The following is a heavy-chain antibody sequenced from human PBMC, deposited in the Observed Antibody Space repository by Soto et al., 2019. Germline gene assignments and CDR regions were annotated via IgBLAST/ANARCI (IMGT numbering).Heavy chain of an antibody. Sequence: SETLSLTCSVSGGSIRGSYCSWIRQPPEKGLEWIASISYTGSATYNPSLKSRVSVSVDTTENQCSLKLTSVTAADTATYYCATGGGWLQNSNLRGLYFDYWGQGALVTVSS. CDR1: GGSIRGSY. J-gene: IGHJ4*02. CDR3: ATGGGWLQNSNLRGLYFDY. V-gene: IGHV4-59*01. D-gene: IGHD6-19*01. CDR2: ISYTGSA.